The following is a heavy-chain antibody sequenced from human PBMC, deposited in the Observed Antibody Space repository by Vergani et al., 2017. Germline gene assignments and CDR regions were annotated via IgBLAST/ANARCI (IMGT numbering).Heavy chain of an antibody. D-gene: IGHD3-3*01. CDR1: GGSISSYY. Sequence: QVQLQESGPGLVKPSETLSLTCTVSGGSISSYYWSWIRQPPGKGLEWIGYIYYSGSTNYNPSLKSRVTISVDTSKNQFSLKLSSVTAADTAVYYWARGGEDVFGVAPNWFDPWGQGTLVTVSS. V-gene: IGHV4-59*01. J-gene: IGHJ5*02. CDR2: IYYSGST. CDR3: ARGGEDVFGVAPNWFDP.